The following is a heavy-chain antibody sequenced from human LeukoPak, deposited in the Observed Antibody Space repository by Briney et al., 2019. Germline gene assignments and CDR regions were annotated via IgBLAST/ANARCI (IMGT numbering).Heavy chain of an antibody. CDR2: MSASSGNT. V-gene: IGHV1-8*01. CDR3: ARTPPKGDIDY. Sequence: ASVKVSCKASGYTFINYYIHWVRQATGQGLEWLGWMSASSGNTGYAQKFQGRVSMTRATSISTAYLELSSLTFEDTAVYYCARTPPKGDIDYWGQGTLVTVSS. CDR1: GYTFINYY. J-gene: IGHJ4*02. D-gene: IGHD2-21*02.